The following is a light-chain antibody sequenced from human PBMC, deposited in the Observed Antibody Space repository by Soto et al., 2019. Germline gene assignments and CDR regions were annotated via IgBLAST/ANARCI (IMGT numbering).Light chain of an antibody. CDR2: GAS. J-gene: IGKJ1*01. Sequence: EIVLTQSPGPLSLSPGERATLSCRASQSVSSSYLAWYQQKPGQAPRLLIYGASSRATGIPDRFSGSGSGTDFTLTISRLEPEHFAVYYSQQYGSSPRTFGQGTKVEIK. CDR3: QQYGSSPRT. CDR1: QSVSSSY. V-gene: IGKV3-20*01.